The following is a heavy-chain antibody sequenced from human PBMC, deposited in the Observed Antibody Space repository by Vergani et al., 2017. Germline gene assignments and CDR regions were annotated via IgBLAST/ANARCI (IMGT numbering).Heavy chain of an antibody. CDR1: GFTFSSYA. D-gene: IGHD6-6*01. CDR2: ISGSGGIT. V-gene: IGHV3-23*01. CDR3: AKGDSSSCNYYYGMDV. J-gene: IGHJ6*02. Sequence: EVQLLESGGGLVQPGGSLRLSCAASGFTFSSYAMSWVRQAPGKGLEWVSAISGSGGITYYADSVKGRFTISRDNSKNTLYLQMNSLRAEDTAVYYCAKGDSSSCNYYYGMDVWGQGTTVTVSS.